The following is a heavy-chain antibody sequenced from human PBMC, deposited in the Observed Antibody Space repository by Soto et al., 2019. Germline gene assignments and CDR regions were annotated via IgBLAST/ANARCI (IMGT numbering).Heavy chain of an antibody. D-gene: IGHD3-22*01. CDR3: AREGESSGWGDV. CDR2: IYPGDSDT. V-gene: IGHV5-51*01. Sequence: GESLKISCKGSGYRFTSYSIAWVRQMPGKGLEWMGIIYPGDSDTRYSPSFQGQVTISADNSISTAYLQWSSLTASDTAMYYCAREGESSGWGDVWGQGTTVTVSS. CDR1: GYRFTSYS. J-gene: IGHJ6*02.